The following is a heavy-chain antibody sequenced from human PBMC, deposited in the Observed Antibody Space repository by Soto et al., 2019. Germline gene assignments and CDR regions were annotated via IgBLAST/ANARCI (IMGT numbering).Heavy chain of an antibody. J-gene: IGHJ4*02. V-gene: IGHV1-69*13. CDR1: GGTFSSYA. Sequence: SVKVSCKASGGTFSSYAISWVRQAPGQGLEWMGGIIPIFGTANYAQKFQGRVTITADESTSTAYMELSSLRSEDTAVYYCARDRSGYSSCWYSQDPLYYFDYCGQGALVPVSS. D-gene: IGHD6-19*01. CDR3: ARDRSGYSSCWYSQDPLYYFDY. CDR2: IIPIFGTA.